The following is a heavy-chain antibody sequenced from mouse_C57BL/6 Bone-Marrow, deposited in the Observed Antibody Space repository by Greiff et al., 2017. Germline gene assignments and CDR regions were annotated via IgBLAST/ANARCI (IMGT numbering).Heavy chain of an antibody. V-gene: IGHV1-72*01. CDR2: IDPNCGGT. D-gene: IGHD1-1*01. J-gene: IGHJ1*03. Sequence: QVQLQQPGAELVKPGASVKLSCKASGYTFTSYWMHWVKQWPGRGLEWIGRIDPNCGGTKYNEKFKSKATLTVDKPSSTAYMQLSSLTSEDSAVYYCARRLFITTVSYWYFDFCGTGTTVTGSS. CDR1: GYTFTSYW. CDR3: ARRLFITTVSYWYFDF.